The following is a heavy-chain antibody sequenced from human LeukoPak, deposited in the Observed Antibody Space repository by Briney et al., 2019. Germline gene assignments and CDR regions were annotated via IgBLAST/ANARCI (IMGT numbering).Heavy chain of an antibody. CDR3: ARIAAAGDLSIDY. J-gene: IGHJ4*02. CDR1: GGSFSGYY. CDR2: INHSGST. V-gene: IGHV4-34*01. Sequence: PSETLSLTCAVYGGSFSGYYWSWIRQPPGKGLEWIGEINHSGSTNYNPSLKSRVTISVDTSKNQFSLKLSPVTAADTAVYYCARIAAAGDLSIDYWGQGTLVTVFS. D-gene: IGHD6-13*01.